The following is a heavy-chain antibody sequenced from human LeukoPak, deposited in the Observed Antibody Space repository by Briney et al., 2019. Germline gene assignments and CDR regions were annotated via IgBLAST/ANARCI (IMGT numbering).Heavy chain of an antibody. CDR2: ISYDGSNK. V-gene: IGHV3-30*03. CDR1: GFTFDSYG. Sequence: GGSLRLSCVASGFTFDSYGMQWVHQAPGKGLEWVAGISYDGSNKYYSDSVKGRFTISRDKSQNTLYLQMNSLRAEDTAVYYCARGISGFGELGYYYYMDVWGKGTTVTISS. D-gene: IGHD3-10*01. J-gene: IGHJ6*03. CDR3: ARGISGFGELGYYYYMDV.